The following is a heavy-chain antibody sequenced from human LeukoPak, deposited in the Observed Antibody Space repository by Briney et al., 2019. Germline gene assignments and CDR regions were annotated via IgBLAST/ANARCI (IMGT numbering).Heavy chain of an antibody. Sequence: GGSLRLSCAASEFTLSSYGMAWVRQAPGKGPEWVSAIGHGGTTYYTDPVRGRFTISRDNSKNTLYLQMNSLGGEGTAVYYCAKEMASRRPFDCWGQGTLVTVSS. CDR1: EFTLSSYG. J-gene: IGHJ4*02. V-gene: IGHV3-23*01. CDR2: IGHGGTT. D-gene: IGHD5-24*01. CDR3: AKEMASRRPFDC.